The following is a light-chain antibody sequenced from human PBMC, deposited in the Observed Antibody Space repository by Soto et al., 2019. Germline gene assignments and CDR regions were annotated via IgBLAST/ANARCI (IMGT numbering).Light chain of an antibody. CDR1: QGMNNW. CDR3: QHYNSYSEA. J-gene: IGKJ1*01. CDR2: AAS. Sequence: DIQMPHSASSLSASVVDRVTIPCRASQGMNNWVAWYQQKPGKAPKSLVFAASSLQSGVPSRFSGSGSGTEFTLTISSLQPDDFATYYCQHYNSYSEAFGQGTKVDI. V-gene: IGKV1D-16*01.